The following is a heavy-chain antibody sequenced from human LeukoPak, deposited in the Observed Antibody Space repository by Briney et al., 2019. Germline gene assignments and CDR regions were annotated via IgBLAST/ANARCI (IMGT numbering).Heavy chain of an antibody. CDR2: ISWNSGSI. CDR1: GFTFDDYA. CDR3: AKVQAPPQGYSSSWYYFDY. V-gene: IGHV3-9*01. D-gene: IGHD6-13*01. Sequence: PGGSLRLSCAASGFTFDDYAMHWVRQAPGKGLEWVSGISWNSGSIGYADSVKGRFTISRDNAKNSLYLQMNSLRAEDTALCYCAKVQAPPQGYSSSWYYFDYWGQGTLVTVFS. J-gene: IGHJ4*02.